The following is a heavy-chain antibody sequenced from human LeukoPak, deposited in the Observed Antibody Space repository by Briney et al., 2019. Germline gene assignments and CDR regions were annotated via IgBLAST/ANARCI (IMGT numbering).Heavy chain of an antibody. Sequence: SETLSLTCTVSGGSISSYYWSWIRQPPGKGLEWIGYIYYSGSTNYNPSLKSRVTISVDTSKNQFSLKLSPVTAADTAVYYCARGGVVVVAVPYYFDYWGQGTLVTVSS. V-gene: IGHV4-59*12. J-gene: IGHJ4*02. CDR1: GGSISSYY. D-gene: IGHD2-15*01. CDR3: ARGGVVVVAVPYYFDY. CDR2: IYYSGST.